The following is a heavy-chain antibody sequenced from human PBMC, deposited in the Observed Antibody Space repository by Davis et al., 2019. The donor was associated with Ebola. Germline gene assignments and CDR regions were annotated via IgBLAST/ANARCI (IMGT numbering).Heavy chain of an antibody. CDR3: ARDLLNYYDSSGSWFDP. J-gene: IGHJ5*02. Sequence: SVKVSCKASGGTFSSYALSWVRQAPGQGLEWMGGIIPIFGAANYAQKFQGRVTITADESTSTAYMELSSLRSEDTAVYYCARDLLNYYDSSGSWFDPWGQGTLVTVSS. D-gene: IGHD3-22*01. V-gene: IGHV1-69*13. CDR2: IIPIFGAA. CDR1: GGTFSSYA.